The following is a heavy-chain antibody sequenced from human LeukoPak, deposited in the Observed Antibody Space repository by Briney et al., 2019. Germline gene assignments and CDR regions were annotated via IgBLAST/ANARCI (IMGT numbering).Heavy chain of an antibody. CDR3: AKKKVDVMGNQYYYYYGLDV. CDR2: INHRGIN. V-gene: IGHV4-34*01. J-gene: IGHJ6*02. CDR1: GGSFSGYS. D-gene: IGHD3-16*01. Sequence: SETLSLTCAVSGGSFSGYSLTWIRQPPGQGLEWIGEINHRGINHFNPSLKSRVTISADTSKKQVFLNLNSVTAADTAVYYCAKKKVDVMGNQYYYYYGLDVWGQGTTVTVSS.